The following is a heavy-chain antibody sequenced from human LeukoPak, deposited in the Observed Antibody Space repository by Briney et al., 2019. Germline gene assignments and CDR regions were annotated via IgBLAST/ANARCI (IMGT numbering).Heavy chain of an antibody. CDR2: ISFDGNSK. J-gene: IGHJ5*02. Sequence: PGRSLRLSCVVSGFSFSNFGMHWVRQAPGKGLEWVAVISFDGNSKEYGDSVRGRFTISRDNSRNTLYLQMNSLRAEDTAVYYCAKDRGMRQIWNWFAPFGQEPWSPSPQ. V-gene: IGHV3-33*05. CDR1: GFSFSNFG. CDR3: AKDRGMRQIWNWFAP.